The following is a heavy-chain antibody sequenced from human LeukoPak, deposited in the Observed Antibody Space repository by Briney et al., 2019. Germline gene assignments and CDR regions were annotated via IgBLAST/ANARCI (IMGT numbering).Heavy chain of an antibody. J-gene: IGHJ4*02. D-gene: IGHD2-15*01. CDR3: AKGAIAALNAYFDY. Sequence: PGGSLSLSCAASGFTFSTYAMHWVRQAPGKGLEWVSVIPYDGSNKYYADSVKGRFTISRDNSKNTLYLQMNSLRAEDTAVYYCAKGAIAALNAYFDYWGQGTLVTVSS. CDR2: IPYDGSNK. CDR1: GFTFSTYA. V-gene: IGHV3-30*04.